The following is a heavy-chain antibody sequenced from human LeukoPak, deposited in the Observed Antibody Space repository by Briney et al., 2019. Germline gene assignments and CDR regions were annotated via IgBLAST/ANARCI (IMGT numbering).Heavy chain of an antibody. CDR3: NPGGYYFDY. CDR2: IKSKYDGGTT. D-gene: IGHD2-15*01. J-gene: IGHJ4*02. CDR1: GFTFSNAW. V-gene: IGHV3-15*01. Sequence: GGSLRLSYAGSGFTFSNAWMNWVRQAPGKGLEWVGRIKSKYDGGTTDYAAPVKGRFTISRDDSKNTVYLQMNSLKTEDTAEYYCNPGGYYFDYWGQGTLVIVSS.